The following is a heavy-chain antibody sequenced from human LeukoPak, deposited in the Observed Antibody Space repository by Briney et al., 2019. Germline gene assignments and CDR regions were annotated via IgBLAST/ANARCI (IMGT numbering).Heavy chain of an antibody. Sequence: SETLSLTCTVSGGSISSYYWSWIHQPAGKGLEWIGRIYTSGSTNYNPSLKSRVTMSVDTSKNQFSLKLSSVTAADTAVYYCAREDSSSWFSPNNFDYWGQGTLVTVSS. J-gene: IGHJ4*02. V-gene: IGHV4-4*07. D-gene: IGHD6-13*01. CDR3: AREDSSSWFSPNNFDY. CDR1: GGSISSYY. CDR2: IYTSGST.